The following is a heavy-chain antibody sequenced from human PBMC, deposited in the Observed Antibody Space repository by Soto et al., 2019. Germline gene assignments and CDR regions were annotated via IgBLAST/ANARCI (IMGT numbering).Heavy chain of an antibody. J-gene: IGHJ6*02. V-gene: IGHV1-46*01. D-gene: IGHD1-26*01. CDR3: ARSVHQRENYSGLDV. CDR1: GDSFTNYF. Sequence: QVQLVQSGAEVRSPGASVKVSCTASGDSFTNYFIHWVRQAPGQGLELMAIINPSGDSTTSGQKFQGRFTMTRDAPTSTFYLELSNMRSEDTAVYYCARSVHQRENYSGLDVWVQGTTVTVSS. CDR2: INPSGDST.